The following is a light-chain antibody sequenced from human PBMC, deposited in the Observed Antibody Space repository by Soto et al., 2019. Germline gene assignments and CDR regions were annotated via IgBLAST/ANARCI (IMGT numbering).Light chain of an antibody. Sequence: QSALTQPRSVSGSPGQSVTISCTGTSRDVGGYNHVSWYQQHPGKAPKLMIYDVNKRPSGVPDRFSGSKSGNTASLTISGLQAADEADYYCCSYAGSYSRVFGGGTKLTVL. J-gene: IGLJ3*02. V-gene: IGLV2-11*01. CDR2: DVN. CDR3: CSYAGSYSRV. CDR1: SRDVGGYNH.